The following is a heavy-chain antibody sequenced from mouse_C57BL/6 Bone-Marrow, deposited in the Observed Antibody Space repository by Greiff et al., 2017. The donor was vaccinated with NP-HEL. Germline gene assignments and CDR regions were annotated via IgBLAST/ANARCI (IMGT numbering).Heavy chain of an antibody. CDR2: INPNYGTT. CDR3: ARSELGRRMDY. CDR1: GYSFTDYN. J-gene: IGHJ4*01. Sequence: EVKLMESGPELVKPGASVKISCKASGYSFTDYNMNWVKQSNGKSLEWIGVINPNYGTTSSNQKFKGKATLTVAHSSSTAYMQLNSLTSEDSAVYYCARSELGRRMDYWGQGTSVTVSS. V-gene: IGHV1-39*01. D-gene: IGHD4-1*01.